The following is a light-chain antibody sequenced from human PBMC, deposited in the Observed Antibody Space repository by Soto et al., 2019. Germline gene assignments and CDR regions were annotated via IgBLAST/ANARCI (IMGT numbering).Light chain of an antibody. V-gene: IGKV2-28*01. CDR3: MHAVQTPYT. CDR2: LGS. Sequence: DIVMTQSPLSLPVPPGEPASISCRSSQSLLHSNGYNYLDWYLQKPGQSPQLLIYLGSNRASGVPDRFSGSGSGTDFTLKITRVEAEDVGLYYCMHAVQTPYTFGQGTKLEIK. CDR1: QSLLHSNGYNY. J-gene: IGKJ2*01.